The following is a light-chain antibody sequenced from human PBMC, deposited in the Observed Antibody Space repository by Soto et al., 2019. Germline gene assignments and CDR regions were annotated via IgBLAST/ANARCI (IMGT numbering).Light chain of an antibody. V-gene: IGKV3-20*01. CDR1: QNVYINS. J-gene: IGKJ3*01. Sequence: EVVLTQSPGTLSLSPGERATLSCRASQNVYINSLAWYQQKPGQTPRLLIYGASTRDAAIPDRLSGSGSGADFALLIDGLEPEDFAIYYCQQYGDSPLTFGPGTRVD. CDR2: GAS. CDR3: QQYGDSPLT.